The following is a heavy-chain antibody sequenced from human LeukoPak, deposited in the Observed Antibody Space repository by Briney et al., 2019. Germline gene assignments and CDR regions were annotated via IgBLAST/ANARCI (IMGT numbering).Heavy chain of an antibody. CDR3: AKGTGTEWFGELSTDS. CDR1: GITFSSYG. J-gene: IGHJ4*02. Sequence: QPGRSLRFSCAASGITFSSYGMHWVRQAPGKGLEWVALISFDGSYKFYADSVKGRFTISRDNSKNTLYLQMNSLRAEDTAVYYCAKGTGTEWFGELSTDSWGQGTLVTVSS. D-gene: IGHD3-10*01. V-gene: IGHV3-30*18. CDR2: ISFDGSYK.